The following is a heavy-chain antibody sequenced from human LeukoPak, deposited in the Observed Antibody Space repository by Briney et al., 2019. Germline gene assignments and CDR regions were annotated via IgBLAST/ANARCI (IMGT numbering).Heavy chain of an antibody. CDR3: AKDPTIFGVVIFLGSNWFDP. J-gene: IGHJ5*02. D-gene: IGHD3-3*01. Sequence: GGSLRLSCAASGFTFSSYGMHWVRQAPGKGLEWVAFIRYDGSNKYYADSVKGRFTISRDNSKNTLYLQMNSLRAEDTAVYYCAKDPTIFGVVIFLGSNWFDPWGQGTLVTVSS. V-gene: IGHV3-30*02. CDR1: GFTFSSYG. CDR2: IRYDGSNK.